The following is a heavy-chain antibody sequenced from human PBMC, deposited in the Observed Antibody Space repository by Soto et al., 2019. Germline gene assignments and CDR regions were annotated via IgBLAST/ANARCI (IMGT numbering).Heavy chain of an antibody. J-gene: IGHJ1*01. V-gene: IGHV3-21*04. D-gene: IGHD1-7*01. CDR3: AREQYTLNYAGY. CDR1: GFTFSSYS. CDR2: IGGSGGYI. Sequence: GGSLRLSCAVSGFTFSSYSMNWVRQPPGKGLEWVSSIGGSGGYIYYADSVKGRFTTSRDNTNNTLFLQMDSLTAEDTAVYYCAREQYTLNYAGYWGQGTQVTVSS.